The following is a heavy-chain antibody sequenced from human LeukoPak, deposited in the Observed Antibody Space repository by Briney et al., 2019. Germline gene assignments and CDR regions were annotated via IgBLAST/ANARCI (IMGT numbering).Heavy chain of an antibody. CDR1: GGSISSGSYY. CDR3: ARVSYYYDSSGYYFDWYFDL. J-gene: IGHJ2*01. D-gene: IGHD3-22*01. V-gene: IGHV4-61*02. CDR2: IYTSGST. Sequence: PSQTLSLTCTVSGGSISSGSYYWSWIRQPAGKGLEWIGRIYTSGSTNYNPSLKSRVTISVDTSKNQFSLKLSSVTAADTAVYYCARVSYYYDSSGYYFDWYFDLWGRGALVTVSS.